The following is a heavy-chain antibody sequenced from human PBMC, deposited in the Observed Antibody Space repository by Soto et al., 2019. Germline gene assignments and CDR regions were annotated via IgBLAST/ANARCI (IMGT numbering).Heavy chain of an antibody. V-gene: IGHV1-69*02. CDR3: ARGDEDYYDSSGYRLAFDI. CDR2: IIPILGIA. D-gene: IGHD3-22*01. J-gene: IGHJ3*02. Sequence: QVQLVQSGAEVKKPGSSVKVSCKASGGTFSSYTISWVRQAPGQGLEWMGRIIPILGIANYAQKFQGRVTITADKSTSTAYMELSSLRSEDTAVYYCARGDEDYYDSSGYRLAFDIWGQGTMVTVSS. CDR1: GGTFSSYT.